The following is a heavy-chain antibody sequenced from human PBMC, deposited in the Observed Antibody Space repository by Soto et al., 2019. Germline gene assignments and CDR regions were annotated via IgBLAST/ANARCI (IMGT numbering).Heavy chain of an antibody. CDR1: GGSISTYY. V-gene: IGHV4-59*01. CDR2: IYYDGST. D-gene: IGHD3-10*01. J-gene: IGHJ4*02. Sequence: SETLSLTCTVSGGSISTYYWSWIRQPPGKGLEWIGYIYYDGSTIYNPSLTSRVTISLDTSKSQFSLNLSSVTAADTAVYYCARARLWFADFVYWGPGIPVTVSS. CDR3: ARARLWFADFVY.